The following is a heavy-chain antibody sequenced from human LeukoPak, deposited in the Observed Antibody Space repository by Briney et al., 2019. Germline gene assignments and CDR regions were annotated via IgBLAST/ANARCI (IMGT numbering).Heavy chain of an antibody. D-gene: IGHD1-26*01. V-gene: IGHV1-69*04. CDR2: IIPIHGIA. CDR3: ATTTGGYYAGPIERDAFDI. J-gene: IGHJ3*02. CDR1: GCTFSSYA. Sequence: SVKVSCKASGCTFSSYAISWVRQAPGQGLEWMGRIIPIHGIANFAQKLQGRVAITADKYTSTAYMALSSRRSEETGMYYCATTTGGYYAGPIERDAFDIRGQGKMVTVSS.